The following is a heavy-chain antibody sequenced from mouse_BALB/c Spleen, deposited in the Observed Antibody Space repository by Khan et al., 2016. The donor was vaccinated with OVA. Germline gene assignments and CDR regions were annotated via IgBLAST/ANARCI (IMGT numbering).Heavy chain of an antibody. J-gene: IGHJ4*01. CDR2: ISYGGST. D-gene: IGHD1-1*01. V-gene: IGHV3-2*02. CDR1: GYSITSDYA. Sequence: EVQLVESGPGLVKPSQSLSLTCTVTGYSITSDYAWDWIRQFPGNKLEWMGYISYGGSTSYNPSLKIRISITRATSKNQFLLQLNSVATEDTATYYGARKNYYGYAMDYWGQGTSVTVSS. CDR3: ARKNYYGYAMDY.